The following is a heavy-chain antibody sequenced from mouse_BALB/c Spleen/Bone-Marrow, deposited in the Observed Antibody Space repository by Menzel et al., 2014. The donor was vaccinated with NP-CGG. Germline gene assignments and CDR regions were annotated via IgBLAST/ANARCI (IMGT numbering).Heavy chain of an antibody. J-gene: IGHJ4*01. CDR1: GYTFTSYW. CDR2: LDPSDSYT. CDR3: TRGANPYYYTMDY. Sequence: VQLQQSGAELVQPGASVKMSCKASGYTFTSYWMHWVKQRPGQGLEWIGVLDPSDSYTTYKQKSTVKATLTVDTSTNTSYMQLRSLTSKDSAIYYCTRGANPYYYTMDYWGQGTTVTVSS. D-gene: IGHD4-1*01. V-gene: IGHV1S127*01.